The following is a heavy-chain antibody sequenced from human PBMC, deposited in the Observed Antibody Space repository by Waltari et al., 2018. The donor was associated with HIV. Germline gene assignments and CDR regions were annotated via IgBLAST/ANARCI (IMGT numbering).Heavy chain of an antibody. D-gene: IGHD3-10*01. V-gene: IGHV5-51*01. Sequence: DVQLVQSGAEIKKPGESLKISCKGSGYSFTTNWIGWVRQMPGKGLDWMAIIYPDDSDTRYNPSFRGQVTISVDRSISTAHLSWRRLKTSDTGIYYCVTSAYGANSWIDYSGQGTPVTVSS. CDR1: GYSFTTNW. CDR2: IYPDDSDT. J-gene: IGHJ4*02. CDR3: VTSAYGANSWIDY.